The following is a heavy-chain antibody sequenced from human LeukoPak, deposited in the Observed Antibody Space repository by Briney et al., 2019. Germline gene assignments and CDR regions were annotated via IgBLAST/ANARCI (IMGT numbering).Heavy chain of an antibody. D-gene: IGHD3-9*01. CDR1: GLSFSNSP. J-gene: IGHJ4*02. CDR2: VRDRANSYAT. V-gene: IGHV3-73*01. CDR3: TRQRPQTGTFDY. Sequence: GGTLRLSCTASGLSFSNSPMHWVRQASGKGLEGVGRVRDRANSYATGYAASVEGRFTISRDDSEHTAYLQMNSLIIEETAVYYCTRQRPQTGTFDYWGQGVLVTVSS.